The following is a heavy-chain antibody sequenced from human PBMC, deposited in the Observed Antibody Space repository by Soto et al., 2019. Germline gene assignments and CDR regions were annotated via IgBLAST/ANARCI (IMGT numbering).Heavy chain of an antibody. CDR1: GFTFSSYS. Sequence: PGGSLRLSCAASGFTFSSYSMNWVRQAPGKGLEWVSSISSSSSYIYYADSVKGRFTISRDNAKNSLYLQMNSLRAEDTAVYYCARAHNYGDRDVDYWGQGTLVTAPQ. D-gene: IGHD4-17*01. CDR3: ARAHNYGDRDVDY. V-gene: IGHV3-21*01. J-gene: IGHJ4*02. CDR2: ISSSSSYI.